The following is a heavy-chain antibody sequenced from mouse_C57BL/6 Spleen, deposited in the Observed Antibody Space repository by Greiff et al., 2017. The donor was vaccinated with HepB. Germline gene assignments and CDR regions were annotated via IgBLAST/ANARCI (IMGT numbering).Heavy chain of an antibody. CDR1: GYTFTDYE. Sequence: VQLQQSGAELVRPGASVTLSCKASGYTFTDYEMHWVKQTPVHGLEWIGAIDPETGGTAYNQKFKGKAILTADKSSSTAYMELRSLTSEDSAVYYCTKNWRGAMDYWGQGTSVTVSS. D-gene: IGHD4-1*01. CDR3: TKNWRGAMDY. CDR2: IDPETGGT. J-gene: IGHJ4*01. V-gene: IGHV1-15*01.